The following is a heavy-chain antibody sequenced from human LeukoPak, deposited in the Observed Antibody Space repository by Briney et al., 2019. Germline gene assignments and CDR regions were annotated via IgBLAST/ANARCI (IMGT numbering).Heavy chain of an antibody. CDR3: ARLVTGKTNWFDP. D-gene: IGHD1-14*01. V-gene: IGHV4-59*08. CDR1: GGSISSHY. J-gene: IGHJ5*02. CDR2: IHYSGST. Sequence: PSETLSLTCAVSGGSISSHYWSWIRQPPGKGLEWIGYIHYSGSTNYNPSLKSRVTMSLDTSKYQFSLKLNSVTAADTAVYYCARLVTGKTNWFDPWGQGTLVTVSS.